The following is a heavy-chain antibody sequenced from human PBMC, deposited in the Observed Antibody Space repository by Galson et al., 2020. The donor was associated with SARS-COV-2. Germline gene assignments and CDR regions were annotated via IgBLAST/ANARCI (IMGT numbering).Heavy chain of an antibody. D-gene: IGHD6-13*01. V-gene: IGHV4-39*07. J-gene: IGHJ6*02. CDR3: ARITDYSSRCNFHYCGMDV. CDR2: IFYGGNT. CDR1: GGSISSTIHY. Sequence: ASETLSLTCNVSGGSISSTIHYWGWIRQPPGRGLEWIGTIFYGGNTYYNPSLRDRVAISVDAPKHQLSLQLSSVTAADTAVYYCARITDYSSRCNFHYCGMDVWGQGTTVTVSS.